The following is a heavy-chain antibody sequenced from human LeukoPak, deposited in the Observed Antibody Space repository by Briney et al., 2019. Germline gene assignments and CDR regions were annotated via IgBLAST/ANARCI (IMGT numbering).Heavy chain of an antibody. CDR1: GFMFDTYI. CDR2: INSINAV. D-gene: IGHD5-18*01. Sequence: AGRSLRLSCAASGFMFDTYIMTWVRQAPGKGLGWISYINSINAVYYTDSVQGRFNISRDNAKNSLYLQMNSLRVEDTAMYYCARVSARGYDYWGRGTLVTVSS. V-gene: IGHV3-48*01. J-gene: IGHJ4*02. CDR3: ARVSARGYDY.